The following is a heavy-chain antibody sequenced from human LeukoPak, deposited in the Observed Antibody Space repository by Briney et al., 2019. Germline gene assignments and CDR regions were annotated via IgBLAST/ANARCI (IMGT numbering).Heavy chain of an antibody. CDR1: GGSISSYY. V-gene: IGHV4-4*07. J-gene: IGHJ6*03. CDR3: ARESGGRYYGSGSYAPLVWYYYYMDV. D-gene: IGHD3-10*01. CDR2: IYTSGST. Sequence: PSETLSLTCTVSGGSISSYYWSWIRQPAGKGLEWIGRIYTSGSTNYNPSLKSRVTMSVDTSKNQFSLKLSSVTAADTAVYYCARESGGRYYGSGSYAPLVWYYYYMDVWGKGTTVTVSS.